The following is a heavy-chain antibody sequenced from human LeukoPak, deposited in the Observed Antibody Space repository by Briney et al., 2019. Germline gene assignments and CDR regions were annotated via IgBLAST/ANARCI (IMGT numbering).Heavy chain of an antibody. D-gene: IGHD6-19*01. CDR2: ISSSSSYI. J-gene: IGHJ3*02. Sequence: GGSLRLSCAASGFTFSSYSMNWVRQAPGKGLEWVSSISSSSSYIYYADSVKGRFTISRDNSKNTLYLQMNSLRAEDTAVYYCARDQRAVAGSDAFDIWGQGTMVTVSS. CDR1: GFTFSSYS. CDR3: ARDQRAVAGSDAFDI. V-gene: IGHV3-21*01.